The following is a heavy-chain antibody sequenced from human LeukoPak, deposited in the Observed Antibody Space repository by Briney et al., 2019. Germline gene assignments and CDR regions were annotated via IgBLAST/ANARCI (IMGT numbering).Heavy chain of an antibody. J-gene: IGHJ4*02. CDR3: ARERRGAAADY. Sequence: ASVKVSCKASGYTFTSYYMHWVRQAPGQGLEWMGWISAYNGNTNYAQKLQGRVTMTTDTSTSTAYMELRSLRSDDTAVYYCARERRGAAADYWGQGTLVTVSS. CDR2: ISAYNGNT. CDR1: GYTFTSYY. V-gene: IGHV1-18*04. D-gene: IGHD1-1*01.